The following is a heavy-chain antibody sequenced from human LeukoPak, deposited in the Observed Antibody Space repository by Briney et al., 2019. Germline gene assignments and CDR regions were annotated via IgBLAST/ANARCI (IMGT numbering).Heavy chain of an antibody. CDR1: GGSFSSYY. V-gene: IGHV4-59*08. CDR3: ARMAYGGSYAFDI. CDR2: IYYSGGT. J-gene: IGHJ3*02. Sequence: SETLSLTCTVSGGSFSSYYWSWVRQPPGKGLEWIGYIYYSGGTNYNPSLKSRVTISVDTSKNQFSLKLSSVTAADTAMYYCARMAYGGSYAFDIWGQGTMVTVSS. D-gene: IGHD4-17*01.